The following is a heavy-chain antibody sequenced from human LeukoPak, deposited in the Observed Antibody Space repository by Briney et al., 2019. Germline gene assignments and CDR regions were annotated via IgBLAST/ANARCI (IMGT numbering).Heavy chain of an antibody. CDR1: GYTFTGYY. CDR2: INPNSGGT. CDR3: ARGRITMIVVVWDWFDP. D-gene: IGHD3-22*01. V-gene: IGHV1-2*02. Sequence: GASVKVSCKASGYTFTGYYMHWVRQAPGQGLEWMGWINPNSGGTNYAQKFQGRVTMTRDTSISTAYMELSRLRSDDTAVYYCARGRITMIVVVWDWFDPWGQGTLVTVSS. J-gene: IGHJ5*02.